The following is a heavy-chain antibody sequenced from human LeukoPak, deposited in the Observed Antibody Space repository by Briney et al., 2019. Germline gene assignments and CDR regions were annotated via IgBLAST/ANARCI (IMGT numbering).Heavy chain of an antibody. D-gene: IGHD6-13*01. V-gene: IGHV1-46*01. CDR3: ARGLAAAVSSGFDP. CDR2: INRSGGST. CDR1: GYTFTSYY. J-gene: IGHJ5*02. Sequence: ASVKVSCTASGYTFTSYYMHWVRQAPGQALEWMGVINRSGGSTSYAQKFQGSVTMTRDTSTSTVYMELSSLTSEDTAVYYCARGLAAAVSSGFDPWGQGTLVTVSS.